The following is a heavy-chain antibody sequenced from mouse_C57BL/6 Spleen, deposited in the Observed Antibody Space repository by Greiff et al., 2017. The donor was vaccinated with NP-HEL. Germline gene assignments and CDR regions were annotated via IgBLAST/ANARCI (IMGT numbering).Heavy chain of an antibody. CDR2: INPSTGGT. CDR1: GYSFTGYY. V-gene: IGHV1-42*01. Sequence: VQLQQSGPELVKPGASVKISCKASGYSFTGYYMNWVKQSPEKSLEWIGEINPSTGGTTYNQKFKAKATLTVDQSSSTAYMQLKSLTSEDSAVYYCARSETFDVWGTGTTVTVSS. CDR3: ARSETFDV. J-gene: IGHJ1*03.